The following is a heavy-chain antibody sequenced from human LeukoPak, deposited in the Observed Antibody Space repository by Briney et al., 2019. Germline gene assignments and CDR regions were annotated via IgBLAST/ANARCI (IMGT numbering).Heavy chain of an antibody. Sequence: SETLSLTCTVSGGSISSYYWSWIRQPPGKGLEWIGYIYYSGSTNYNPSLKSRVTISVDTSKNQFSLKLSSVTAADTAVYYCARVLSHDFWSGYYTIDAFDIWGQGTMVTVSS. CDR1: GGSISSYY. CDR2: IYYSGST. V-gene: IGHV4-59*01. CDR3: ARVLSHDFWSGYYTIDAFDI. J-gene: IGHJ3*02. D-gene: IGHD3-3*01.